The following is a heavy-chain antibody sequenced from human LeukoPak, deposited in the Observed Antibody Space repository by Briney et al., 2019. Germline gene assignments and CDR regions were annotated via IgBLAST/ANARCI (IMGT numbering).Heavy chain of an antibody. CDR2: IIPILGIA. J-gene: IGHJ3*02. Sequence: ASVKVSCKASGGTFSSYAISWVRQAPGQGLEWMGRIIPILGIANYAQKFQGRVTITADKSTSTAYMELSSLRSEDTAVYYCAGVGGDGYKKGAFDIWGQGTMVTVSS. CDR1: GGTFSSYA. D-gene: IGHD5-24*01. CDR3: AGVGGDGYKKGAFDI. V-gene: IGHV1-69*04.